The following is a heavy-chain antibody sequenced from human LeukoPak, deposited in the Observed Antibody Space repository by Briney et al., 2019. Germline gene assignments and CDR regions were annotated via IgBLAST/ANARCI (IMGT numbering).Heavy chain of an antibody. D-gene: IGHD4-4*01. CDR2: ISSSSSYI. Sequence: GRSLRLSCAASGFTFSSYGRNWVRQAPGKGLEWVSSISSSSSYIYYADSVKGRFTISRDNAKNSLYLQMNSLRAEDTAVYYCATRHSNLFDYWGQGTLVTVSS. CDR3: ATRHSNLFDY. J-gene: IGHJ4*02. CDR1: GFTFSSYG. V-gene: IGHV3-21*01.